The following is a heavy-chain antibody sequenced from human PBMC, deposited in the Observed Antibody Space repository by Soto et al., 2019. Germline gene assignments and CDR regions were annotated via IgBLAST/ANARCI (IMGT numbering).Heavy chain of an antibody. V-gene: IGHV3-53*01. CDR1: GFTVSSNY. CDR3: ARDVASRLYYGMDV. CDR2: IYSGGST. J-gene: IGHJ6*02. D-gene: IGHD6-6*01. Sequence: PGGSLRLSCAASGFTVSSNYMSWVRQAPGKGLEWVSVIYSGGSTYYADSVKGRFTISRDNSKNTLYLQMNSLRADDTAVYYCARDVASRLYYGMDVWGQGTTVTVSS.